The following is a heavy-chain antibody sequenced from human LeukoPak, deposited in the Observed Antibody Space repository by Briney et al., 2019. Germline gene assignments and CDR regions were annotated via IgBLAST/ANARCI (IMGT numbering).Heavy chain of an antibody. D-gene: IGHD6-13*01. CDR2: IKEDEIEK. CDR3: ARDLGYSSFDY. CDR1: GFSLSSYL. Sequence: GGSLRLSCVASGFSLSSYLMSWVRQAPGRGREWVANIKEDEIEKNNVDSMKGRISISRDNAKNSLDLQMNSLRAEDTAVYYCARDLGYSSFDYWGQGTLVTVSS. J-gene: IGHJ4*02. V-gene: IGHV3-7*01.